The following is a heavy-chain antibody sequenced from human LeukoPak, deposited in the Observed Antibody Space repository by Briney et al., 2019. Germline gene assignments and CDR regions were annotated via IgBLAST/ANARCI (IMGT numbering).Heavy chain of an antibody. Sequence: RAGGSLRLSCAASGFTFSSYAMSWVRQAPGKGLEGVSAISGSGGSTYYADSVKGRFTISRDNSKNTPYLQMNSLRAEDMAVYYCAKRIVGATGYYAFDIWGQGTMVTVSS. CDR3: AKRIVGATGYYAFDI. CDR1: GFTFSSYA. J-gene: IGHJ3*02. D-gene: IGHD1-26*01. CDR2: ISGSGGST. V-gene: IGHV3-23*01.